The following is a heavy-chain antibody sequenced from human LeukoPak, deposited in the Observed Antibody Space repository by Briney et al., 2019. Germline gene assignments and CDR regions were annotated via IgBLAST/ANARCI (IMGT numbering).Heavy chain of an antibody. CDR2: INPTTGDT. V-gene: IGHV1-2*02. J-gene: IGHJ3*02. Sequence: ASVKVSFKASAYTFTDYYKHWLRQAPGLGPEWMGWINPTTGDTNYAQDFQGRVTMTRDTSISTAYMELSRLRSDDTAVYYCANDLAVAVLLEARDTWGQGKMVTVSS. CDR3: ANDLAVAVLLEARDT. CDR1: AYTFTDYY. D-gene: IGHD6-19*01.